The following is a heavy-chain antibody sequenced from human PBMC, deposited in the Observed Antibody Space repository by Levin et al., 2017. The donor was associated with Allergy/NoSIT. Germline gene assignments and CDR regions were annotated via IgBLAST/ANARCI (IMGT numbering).Heavy chain of an antibody. CDR3: ARFVWGSYRGFDY. J-gene: IGHJ4*02. D-gene: IGHD3-16*02. Sequence: RPSETLSLPCPVSGGSLRRAPWSWLRPPPGKGLEWIGYIYDTGNTNYNPSLKSRVTLSVDTSKNQFSLKLSSVTPADTAVYYCARFVWGSYRGFDYWGQGTLVTVSS. CDR1: GGSLRRAP. CDR2: IYDTGNT. V-gene: IGHV4-59*01.